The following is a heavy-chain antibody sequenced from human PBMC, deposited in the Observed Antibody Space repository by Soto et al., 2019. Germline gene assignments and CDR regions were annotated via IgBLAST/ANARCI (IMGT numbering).Heavy chain of an antibody. CDR1: GGSISSSSCY. V-gene: IGHV4-39*01. Sequence: PSETLSLTCSVSGGSISSSSCYWGWIRQPPGKELEWIGTIYYSGNTYYNPSLKSRLTISVDTSKNQFSLNLSSVTAADTAVYYCARQIRKGSTMRGVDYWGQGTLVTVSS. CDR2: IYYSGNT. CDR3: ARQIRKGSTMRGVDY. D-gene: IGHD1-1*01. J-gene: IGHJ4*02.